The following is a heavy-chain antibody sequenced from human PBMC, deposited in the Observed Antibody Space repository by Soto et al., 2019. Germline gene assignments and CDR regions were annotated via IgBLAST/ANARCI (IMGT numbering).Heavy chain of an antibody. CDR3: ARRGWRPNLFEY. CDR2: INHSGST. CDR1: VVSFSGYY. Sequence: PSETLSLTCAFYVVSFSGYYWSCIRQPPGKGLEWIGEINHSGSTNYNPSLKSRVTISVDTSKNQFSLKLSSVIAADTAVYYCARRGWRPNLFEYWGQGTLVIVSS. V-gene: IGHV4-34*01. J-gene: IGHJ4*02. D-gene: IGHD3-22*01.